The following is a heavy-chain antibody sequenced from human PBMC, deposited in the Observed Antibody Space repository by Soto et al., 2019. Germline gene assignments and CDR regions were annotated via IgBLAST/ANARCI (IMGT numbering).Heavy chain of an antibody. D-gene: IGHD3-10*01. V-gene: IGHV1-2*02. Sequence: GASVKVSCKASGYTFTGYYMHWVRQAPGQGLEWMGWINPNSGGTNYAQKFQGRVTMTRDTSISTAYMELSRLRSDDTAVYYCARPDYGSGSYYVPRYYYYGMDVWGQGTTVTSP. CDR1: GYTFTGYY. CDR3: ARPDYGSGSYYVPRYYYYGMDV. J-gene: IGHJ6*02. CDR2: INPNSGGT.